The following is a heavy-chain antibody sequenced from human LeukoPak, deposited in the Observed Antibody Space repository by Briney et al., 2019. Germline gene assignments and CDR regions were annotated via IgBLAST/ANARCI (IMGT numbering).Heavy chain of an antibody. Sequence: PSETLSLTCTVSGGSISSYYWSWIRQPPGKGLEWIGYIYYSGSTNYNPSLKSRVTISVDTSKNQFSLKLSSVTAADTAVYYCARLPIVVVPAANRYYYYGMDVWGQGTTVTVSS. V-gene: IGHV4-59*08. CDR3: ARLPIVVVPAANRYYYYGMDV. CDR1: GGSISSYY. D-gene: IGHD2-2*01. J-gene: IGHJ6*02. CDR2: IYYSGST.